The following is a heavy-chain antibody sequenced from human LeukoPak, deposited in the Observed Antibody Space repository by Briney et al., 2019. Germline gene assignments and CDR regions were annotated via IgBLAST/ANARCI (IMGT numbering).Heavy chain of an antibody. V-gene: IGHV3-48*02. D-gene: IGHD2-2*01. Sequence: GGSLRLSCAASGFTFSSYSMNWVRQAPGKGLEWVSYISSSSSTIYYADSVKGRFTISRGNAKNSLYLQMNSLRDDDTAVYYCARWGDIVVVPAAIGNPRGYAFDIWGQGSMVTVSS. CDR1: GFTFSSYS. J-gene: IGHJ3*02. CDR3: ARWGDIVVVPAAIGNPRGYAFDI. CDR2: ISSSSSTI.